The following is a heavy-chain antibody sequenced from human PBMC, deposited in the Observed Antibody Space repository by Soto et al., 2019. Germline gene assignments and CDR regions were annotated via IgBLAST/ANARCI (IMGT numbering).Heavy chain of an antibody. CDR3: ARAGHSSSSEGANWFDP. V-gene: IGHV4-30-2*01. D-gene: IGHD6-6*01. CDR2: IYGSGSA. Sequence: SETLSLTCAVSGESISSGAYSWSWLRQPPGKGLEWIAYIYGSGSAYYNPSLKSRVTIPVDRSKNEFSLNLSSVTAADTAVYYCARAGHSSSSEGANWFDPWGQGTLVTVSS. CDR1: GESISSGAYS. J-gene: IGHJ5*02.